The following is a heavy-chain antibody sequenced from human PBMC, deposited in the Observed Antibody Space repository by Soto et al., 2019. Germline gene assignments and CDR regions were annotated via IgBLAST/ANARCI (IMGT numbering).Heavy chain of an antibody. CDR2: ISYDGSNK. J-gene: IGHJ6*02. V-gene: IGHV3-30*18. CDR1: GFTFSSYG. Sequence: GGSMRLSCAASGFTFSSYGMHWVRQAPGKGLEWVAVISYDGSNKYYADSVKGRFTISRDNSKNTLYLQMNSLRAEDTAVYYCAKDRGWLAERYYYGMDVWGQGTTVTVSS. D-gene: IGHD6-19*01. CDR3: AKDRGWLAERYYYGMDV.